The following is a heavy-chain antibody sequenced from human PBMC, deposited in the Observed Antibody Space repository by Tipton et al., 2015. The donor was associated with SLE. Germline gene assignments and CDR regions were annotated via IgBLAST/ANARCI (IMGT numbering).Heavy chain of an antibody. J-gene: IGHJ4*02. CDR2: IYTSGIT. V-gene: IGHV4-61*09. CDR3: ARYSSSWYVDY. CDR1: GYSISSGYY. Sequence: TLSLTCAVSGYSISSGYYWGWIRQPAGKGLEWIGYIYTSGITNYNPSLKSRVTISVDTSKNQFSLKLSSVTAADTAVYYCARYSSSWYVDYWGQGTLVTVSS. D-gene: IGHD6-13*01.